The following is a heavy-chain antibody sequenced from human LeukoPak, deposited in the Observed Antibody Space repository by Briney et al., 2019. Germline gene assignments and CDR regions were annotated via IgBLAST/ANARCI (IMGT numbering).Heavy chain of an antibody. V-gene: IGHV4-4*07. CDR2: IYTSGST. D-gene: IGHD6-19*01. J-gene: IGHJ3*02. Sequence: SETLSLTCTVSGGSISSYYWSWIRQPAGKGLEWIGRIYTSGSTNYNPSLKSRVTMSVDTSKNQFSLKLSSVTAADTAVYYCASLRIAVAGTRDYDAFDIWGQGTMVTVSS. CDR3: ASLRIAVAGTRDYDAFDI. CDR1: GGSISSYY.